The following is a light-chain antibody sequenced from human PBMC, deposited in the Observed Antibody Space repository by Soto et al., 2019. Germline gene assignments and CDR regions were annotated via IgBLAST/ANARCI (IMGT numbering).Light chain of an antibody. J-gene: IGLJ2*01. CDR1: ISDVGRYNL. CDR3: CSYAGGASVV. Sequence: QSVLTQPASVSGSPGQSITISCTGTISDVGRYNLVSWYQQHPDKAPKLIIYEDIERPSGVSHRFSGSTSGNTASLTISGLQTEDEAKYFCCSYAGGASVVFGGGTKRTVL. V-gene: IGLV2-23*01. CDR2: EDI.